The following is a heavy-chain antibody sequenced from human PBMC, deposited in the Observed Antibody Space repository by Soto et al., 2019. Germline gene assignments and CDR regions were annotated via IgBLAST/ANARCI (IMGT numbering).Heavy chain of an antibody. CDR2: INVYNGNT. CDR3: ARGVGSGSYYNQYNWFDP. Sequence: QVQLVQSGGEVKKPGASVKVSCKASGYTFTNYGISWVRQAPGQGLEWMGWINVYNGNTKYAQKVQGRVTITTETATSTAYMELRSLRSDDTAVYYCARGVGSGSYYNQYNWFDPWGQGTLVTVSS. CDR1: GYTFTNYG. J-gene: IGHJ5*02. D-gene: IGHD3-10*01. V-gene: IGHV1-18*01.